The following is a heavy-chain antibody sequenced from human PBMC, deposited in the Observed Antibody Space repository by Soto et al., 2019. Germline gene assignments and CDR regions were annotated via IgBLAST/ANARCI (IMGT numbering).Heavy chain of an antibody. CDR2: ISGSGGST. CDR1: GFTFSSYA. D-gene: IGHD5-18*01. CDR3: AKAVTKISLSMVTSLIDY. Sequence: GGSLRLSCAASGFTFSSYAMSWVRQAPGKGLEWVSAISGSGGSTYYADSVKGRFTISRDNSKNTLYLQMNSLRAEDTAVYYCAKAVTKISLSMVTSLIDYWGQGTLVTVSS. V-gene: IGHV3-23*01. J-gene: IGHJ4*02.